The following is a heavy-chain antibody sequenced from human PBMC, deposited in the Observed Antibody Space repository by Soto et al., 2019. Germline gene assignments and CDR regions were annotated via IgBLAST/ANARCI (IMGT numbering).Heavy chain of an antibody. CDR1: GFTFSSYS. V-gene: IGHV3-21*01. CDR3: ARVEYYYDISGYSCLDY. D-gene: IGHD3-22*01. CDR2: ITSNDNFI. Sequence: EVQLVESGGGLVKPGGSLRLSCAASGFTFSSYSMNWVRQAPGKGLEWVSSITSNDNFIYYADSVEGRFTISRDNAKNSLYLQMNSLRAEDTAVYYCARVEYYYDISGYSCLDYWGQGTLVTVSS. J-gene: IGHJ4*02.